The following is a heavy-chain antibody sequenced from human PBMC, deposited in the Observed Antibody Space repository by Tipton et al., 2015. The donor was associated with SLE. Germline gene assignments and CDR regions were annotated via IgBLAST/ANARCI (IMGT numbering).Heavy chain of an antibody. CDR1: GFIFNNYA. V-gene: IGHV3-69-1*02. Sequence: SLRLSCTGSGFIFNNYAINWVRQAPGKGLEWVSSIDILSDFNRADSVKGRFTVSRDKAKNSVFLQMDSLRVEDTGVYYCARSGPTLHAFDIWGQGTMVTVSS. CDR3: ARSGPTLHAFDI. CDR2: IDILSDF. D-gene: IGHD3-10*01. J-gene: IGHJ3*02.